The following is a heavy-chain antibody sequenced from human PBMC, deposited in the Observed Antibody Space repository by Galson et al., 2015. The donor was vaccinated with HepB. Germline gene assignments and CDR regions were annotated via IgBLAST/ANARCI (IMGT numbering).Heavy chain of an antibody. V-gene: IGHV4-38-2*02. J-gene: IGHJ4*02. D-gene: IGHD6-19*01. CDR3: AREWSSGWFLDY. CDR2: IYHSGST. Sequence: LSLTCTVSGYSISSGYYWGWIRQPPGKGLEWIGSIYHSGSTYYNPSLKSRVTISVDTSKNQFSLKLTSVTAADTAVYYCAREWSSGWFLDYWGQGTLVTVSS. CDR1: GYSISSGYY.